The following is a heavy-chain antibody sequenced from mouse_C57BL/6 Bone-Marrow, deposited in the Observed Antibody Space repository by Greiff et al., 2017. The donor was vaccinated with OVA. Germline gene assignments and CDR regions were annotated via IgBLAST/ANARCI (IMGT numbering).Heavy chain of an antibody. Sequence: QVQLQQPGAELVMPGASVKLSCKASGYTFTSYWMHWVKQRPGQGLEWIGELDPSDSYTNYNQKFKGKSTLTVDKSSSTAYMQLSSLTSEDSAVYYCARKDYNGSSYGYFDVWGKGTTVTVSS. CDR1: GYTFTSYW. CDR3: ARKDYNGSSYGYFDV. D-gene: IGHD1-1*01. J-gene: IGHJ1*03. V-gene: IGHV1-69*01. CDR2: LDPSDSYT.